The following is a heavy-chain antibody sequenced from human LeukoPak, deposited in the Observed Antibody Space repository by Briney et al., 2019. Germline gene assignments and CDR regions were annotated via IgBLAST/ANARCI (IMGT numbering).Heavy chain of an antibody. D-gene: IGHD2-21*02. V-gene: IGHV3-74*01. J-gene: IGHJ3*02. Sequence: GGSLRLSCAASGFTFSSYWMHWVRQAPGKGLVWVSRINSDGSSTSYADSVKGRFTISRDNAKNTLYLQMNSLRAEDTAVYYCTRRLAYRGGDCYSFAFDIWGQGTMVTVSS. CDR1: GFTFSSYW. CDR2: INSDGSST. CDR3: TRRLAYRGGDCYSFAFDI.